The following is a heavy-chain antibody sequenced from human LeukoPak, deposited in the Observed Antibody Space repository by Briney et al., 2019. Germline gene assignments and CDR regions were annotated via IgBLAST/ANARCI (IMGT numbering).Heavy chain of an antibody. Sequence: PGGSLRLSCAASGFTFSSYEMNWVRQAPGKGLEWVSYISGSGRTIYYADSVKGRFTISRDNSKNTLYLQMNSLRAEDTAVYYCAKMSRWFGELAVGNWFDPWGQGTLVTVSS. V-gene: IGHV3-48*03. CDR3: AKMSRWFGELAVGNWFDP. CDR2: ISGSGRTI. CDR1: GFTFSSYE. J-gene: IGHJ5*02. D-gene: IGHD3-10*01.